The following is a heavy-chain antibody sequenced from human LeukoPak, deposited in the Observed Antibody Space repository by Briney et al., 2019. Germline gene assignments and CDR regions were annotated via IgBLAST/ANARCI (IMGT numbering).Heavy chain of an antibody. Sequence: SETLSLTCAVYGGSFSGYYWSWIRQPPGKGLEWIGYIYHSGSTYYNPSLKSRVTISVDRSKNQFSLELSSVTAADTAVYYCAREAGLSFDYWGQGTLVTVSS. J-gene: IGHJ4*02. CDR2: IYHSGST. V-gene: IGHV4-34*01. CDR1: GGSFSGYY. D-gene: IGHD2-2*01. CDR3: AREAGLSFDY.